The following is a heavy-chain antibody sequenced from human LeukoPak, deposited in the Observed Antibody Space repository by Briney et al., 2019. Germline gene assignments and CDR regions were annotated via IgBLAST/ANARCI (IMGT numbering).Heavy chain of an antibody. J-gene: IGHJ6*02. V-gene: IGHV3-21*01. CDR1: GFTFSSYS. Sequence: GGSLRLSCAASGFTFSSYSMNWVRQAPGKGLEWVSSISSSSSYIYYADSVKGRFTISRDNAKNSLYLQMNSLRAEDTAVYYCARGAVVVTAIYYYYGIDVWGQGTTVTVSS. CDR3: ARGAVVVTAIYYYYGIDV. D-gene: IGHD2-21*02. CDR2: ISSSSSYI.